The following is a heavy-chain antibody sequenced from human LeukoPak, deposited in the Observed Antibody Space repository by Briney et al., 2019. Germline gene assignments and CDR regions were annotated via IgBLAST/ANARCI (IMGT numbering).Heavy chain of an antibody. CDR2: INHSGST. CDR3: ARGRRSGYFDY. Sequence: SETLSLTCAVYGGSFSGYYWSWIRQPPGKGLEWIGEINHSGSTNYNPSLKSRVTISVDTSKSQFSLKLSSVTAADTAVYYCARGRRSGYFDYWGQGTLVTVSS. J-gene: IGHJ4*02. CDR1: GGSFSGYY. V-gene: IGHV4-34*01.